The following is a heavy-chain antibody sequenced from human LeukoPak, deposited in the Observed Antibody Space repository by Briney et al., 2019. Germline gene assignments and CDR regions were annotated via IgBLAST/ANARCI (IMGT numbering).Heavy chain of an antibody. CDR1: GYALTGYY. CDR2: INPNIGDT. V-gene: IGHV1-2*02. Sequence: ASVKVSCKASGYALTGYYFHWVRQAPGQGLEWMGWINPNIGDTNYAEKFQGRVTLTRDMSINIAYMELSRLTSDDTAVYYCARSSGFFYYFDYWGQGTLVTVSS. CDR3: ARSSGFFYYFDY. D-gene: IGHD3-22*01. J-gene: IGHJ4*02.